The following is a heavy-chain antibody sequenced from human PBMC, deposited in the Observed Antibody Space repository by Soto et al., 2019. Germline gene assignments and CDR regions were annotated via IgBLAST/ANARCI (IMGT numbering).Heavy chain of an antibody. J-gene: IGHJ4*02. CDR3: ARSPRRITMVRGVIDYFYY. D-gene: IGHD3-10*01. CDR2: IYYSGST. CDR1: GGSISSYY. V-gene: IGHV4-59*08. Sequence: SETLSLTCTVSGGSISSYYWSWIRQPPGKGLEWIGYIYYSGSTNYNPSLKSRVTISVDTSKNQFSLKLSSVTAADTAVYYCARSPRRITMVRGVIDYFYYCGQGTLVTVSA.